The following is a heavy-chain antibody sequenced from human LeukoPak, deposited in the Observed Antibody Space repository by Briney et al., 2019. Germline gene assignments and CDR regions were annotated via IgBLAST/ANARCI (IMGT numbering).Heavy chain of an antibody. J-gene: IGHJ4*02. D-gene: IGHD6-13*01. V-gene: IGHV1-46*01. CDR1: GYTFTSYY. CDR3: ARGGRINSAAPALHY. Sequence: ASVKVSCTASGYTFTSYYMHWVRQAPGQGLEWMGIINPSGGSTSYAQKFQGRVTMTRDTSTSTVYMELSSLRSEDTAVYYCARGGRINSAAPALHYWGQGTLVTVSS. CDR2: INPSGGST.